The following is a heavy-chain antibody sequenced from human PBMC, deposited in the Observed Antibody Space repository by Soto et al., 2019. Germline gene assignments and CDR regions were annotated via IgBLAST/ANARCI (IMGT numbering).Heavy chain of an antibody. D-gene: IGHD4-4*01. CDR2: IYHGGST. CDR1: GDSISIGGYS. J-gene: IGHJ4*02. Sequence: QLQLQESGSGLVKPSQTLSLTCDVSGDSISIGGYSWNWLRQPPGKGLQWIGYIYHGGSTYYNPYASSRVILSVGRSKNHFAPKLPSVTAADTAVYYCARERRLGYSFFDNLGQGVLVT. V-gene: IGHV4-30-2*01. CDR3: ARERRLGYSFFDN.